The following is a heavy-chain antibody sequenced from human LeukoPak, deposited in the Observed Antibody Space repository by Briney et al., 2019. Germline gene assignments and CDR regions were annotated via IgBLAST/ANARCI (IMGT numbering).Heavy chain of an antibody. J-gene: IGHJ4*02. V-gene: IGHV4-38-2*01. D-gene: IGHD3-3*01. Sequence: SETLSLTCAVSGYSISSGYYWGWIRQPPGKGLEWIGSIYHSGSTYYNPSLKSRVTISVDTSKNQFSLKLSSVTAADTAVYYCARFYFRYYDWNGYFDYWGQGTLVTVSS. CDR2: IYHSGST. CDR3: ARFYFRYYDWNGYFDY. CDR1: GYSISSGYY.